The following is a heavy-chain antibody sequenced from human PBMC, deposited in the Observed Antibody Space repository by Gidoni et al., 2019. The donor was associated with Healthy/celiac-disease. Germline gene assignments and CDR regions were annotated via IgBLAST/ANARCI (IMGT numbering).Heavy chain of an antibody. CDR1: GFTFTSHA. Sequence: EVQLLESGGGLLQPGGSLRLSWAAFGFTFTSHAMSWVRQAQGKGLGWVSAIMGRGGSTYYSDSVKGRFTISRDNSKNTLYLQMNSLRDEDTAVYYCAKDFSAYGGGDCYWAPGNWGQGTLVTVSS. CDR3: AKDFSAYGGGDCYWAPGN. J-gene: IGHJ4*02. D-gene: IGHD2-21*02. V-gene: IGHV3-23*01. CDR2: IMGRGGST.